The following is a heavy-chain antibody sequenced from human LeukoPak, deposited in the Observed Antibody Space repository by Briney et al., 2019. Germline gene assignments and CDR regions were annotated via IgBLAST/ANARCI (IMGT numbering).Heavy chain of an antibody. CDR3: ARDGPMVRGVIADLFDY. D-gene: IGHD3-10*01. CDR2: ISAYNGNT. CDR1: GYTFTGYY. Sequence: ASVKVSCKASGYTFTGYYMHWVRQAPGQGLEWMGWISAYNGNTNYAQKLQGRVTMTTDTSTSTAYMELRSLRSDDTAVYYCARDGPMVRGVIADLFDYWGQGTLVTVSS. V-gene: IGHV1-18*04. J-gene: IGHJ4*02.